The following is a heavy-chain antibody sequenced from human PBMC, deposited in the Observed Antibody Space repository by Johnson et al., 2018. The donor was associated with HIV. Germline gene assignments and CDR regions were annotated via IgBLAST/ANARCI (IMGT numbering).Heavy chain of an antibody. Sequence: VQLVESGGGLIQPGGSLRLSCAASGFTVSRNYMNWVRQAPGEGLEWVSIIYIDGVKYYADYVKGRFTISRDNSKNTLYLQMNSRRAEDTAVYYCARFDSFDAFDIWGQGTMVIVS. CDR3: ARFDSFDAFDI. CDR1: GFTVSRNY. J-gene: IGHJ3*02. CDR2: IYIDGVK. D-gene: IGHD3-9*01. V-gene: IGHV3-53*01.